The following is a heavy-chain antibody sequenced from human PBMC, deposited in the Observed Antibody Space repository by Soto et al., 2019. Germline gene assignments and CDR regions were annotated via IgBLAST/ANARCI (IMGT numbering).Heavy chain of an antibody. V-gene: IGHV4-59*01. CDR3: ARDGYDGSGSPYPAY. CDR2: VYYLGST. J-gene: IGHJ4*02. D-gene: IGHD3-10*01. Sequence: ETLSLTCSVSGGSMSEYFWSWIRQSPERGLEWIGYVYYLGSTDYNPSLKSRVTISVDTSKRQFSLRLSSVTAADAAIYYCARDGYDGSGSPYPAYWGPGIQVTVSS. CDR1: GGSMSEYF.